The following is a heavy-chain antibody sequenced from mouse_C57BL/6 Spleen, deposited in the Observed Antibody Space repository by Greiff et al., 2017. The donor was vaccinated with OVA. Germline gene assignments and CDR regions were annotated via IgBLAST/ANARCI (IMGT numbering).Heavy chain of an antibody. CDR1: GFTFSDYG. CDR3: ARPVGFYFDY. CDR2: ISSGSSTI. J-gene: IGHJ2*01. V-gene: IGHV5-17*01. Sequence: DVQLVESGGGLVKPGGSLKLSCAASGFTFSDYGMHWVRQAPEKGLEWVAYISSGSSTIYYADTVKGRFTISRDNAKNTLFLQMTSLRSEDTAMYYCARPVGFYFDYWGQGTTLTVSS.